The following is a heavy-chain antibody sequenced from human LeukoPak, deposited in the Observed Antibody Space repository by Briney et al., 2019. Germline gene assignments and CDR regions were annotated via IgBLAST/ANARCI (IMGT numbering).Heavy chain of an antibody. Sequence: SETLSLTCTVSGASIITYYWGWIRQPAEKGLEWIGRFYTSGSTDYNPSLRSRVTMSVDTSKNQFSLNLYSVTAADTAVYYCVRDMVNWFDPWGQGTLVTVSS. CDR3: VRDMVNWFDP. CDR2: FYTSGST. V-gene: IGHV4-4*07. D-gene: IGHD4/OR15-4a*01. J-gene: IGHJ5*02. CDR1: GASIITYY.